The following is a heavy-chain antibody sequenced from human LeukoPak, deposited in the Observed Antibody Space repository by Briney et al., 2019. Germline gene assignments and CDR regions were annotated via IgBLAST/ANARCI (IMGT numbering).Heavy chain of an antibody. CDR1: GGSFSGYY. V-gene: IGHV4-34*01. CDR2: INHSGST. Sequence: SETLSLTCAVYGGSFSGYYWSWIRQPPGKGLEWIGEINHSGSTNYNPSLKSRVTISVDTSKNQFSLKLSSVTAADTAVYYCARGRRNGYCTNGVCHNFDYWGQGTLVTVSS. J-gene: IGHJ4*02. D-gene: IGHD2-8*01. CDR3: ARGRRNGYCTNGVCHNFDY.